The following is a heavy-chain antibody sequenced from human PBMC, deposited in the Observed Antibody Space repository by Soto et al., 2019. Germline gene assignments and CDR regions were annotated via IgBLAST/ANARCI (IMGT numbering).Heavy chain of an antibody. D-gene: IGHD5-18*01. CDR1: GFTFSSYN. CDR2: ISSSSSTI. Sequence: EVQLVESGGGLVQPGGSLRLSCAASGFTFSSYNMNWVRQAPGKGREWVSYISSSSSTIYHADSVKGRFTISRDNAKNSLYLQMNSLRDEDTAVYYCARPRGYSYVLPDFWGQGTLVTVSS. V-gene: IGHV3-48*02. J-gene: IGHJ4*02. CDR3: ARPRGYSYVLPDF.